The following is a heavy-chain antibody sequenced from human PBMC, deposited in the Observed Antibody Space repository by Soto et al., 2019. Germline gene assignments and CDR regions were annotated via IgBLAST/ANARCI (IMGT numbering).Heavy chain of an antibody. CDR3: AISCSSTSCYGRPGRWYYGMDV. Sequence: PSETLSLTCAVYGGSFSGYYWSWIRQPPGKGLERIGESNHSGSTNYNPSLKSRVTISVDTSKNQFSLKLSSVTAADTAVYYCAISCSSTSCYGRPGRWYYGMDVWGQGTTVTVSS. D-gene: IGHD2-2*01. CDR1: GGSFSGYY. V-gene: IGHV4-34*01. CDR2: SNHSGST. J-gene: IGHJ6*02.